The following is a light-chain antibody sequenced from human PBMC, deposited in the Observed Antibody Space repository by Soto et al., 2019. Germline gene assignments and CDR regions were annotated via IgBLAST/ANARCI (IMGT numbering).Light chain of an antibody. Sequence: IQMTQSPSTLSASVGDRVIITCRASQDISGWLAWYQQKPGKAPKLLVFDASSLEDGVPSRFGGSGSGTEFTLTVSNLQSDDFAAYYCQHYSTRSGVTFGGGTKVDIK. CDR2: DAS. V-gene: IGKV1-5*01. CDR3: QHYSTRSGVT. J-gene: IGKJ4*01. CDR1: QDISGW.